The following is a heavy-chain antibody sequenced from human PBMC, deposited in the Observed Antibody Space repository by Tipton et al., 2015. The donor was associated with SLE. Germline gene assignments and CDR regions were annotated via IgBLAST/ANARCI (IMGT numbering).Heavy chain of an antibody. D-gene: IGHD3-10*01. J-gene: IGHJ4*02. V-gene: IGHV4-34*01. CDR3: ARGPMVQGF. CDR1: GGPFSGYY. CDR2: INHSGNT. Sequence: TLSLTCAVYGGPFSGYYWSWIRQPPGKGLEWIGEINHSGNTNYNPSLKSRVTISVDTSKNQFSLRLSSVTAADTAVYYCARGPMVQGFWGQGTLVTVSS.